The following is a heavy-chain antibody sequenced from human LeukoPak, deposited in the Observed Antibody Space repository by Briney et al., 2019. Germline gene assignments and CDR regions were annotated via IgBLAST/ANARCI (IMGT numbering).Heavy chain of an antibody. J-gene: IGHJ4*02. V-gene: IGHV3-23*01. D-gene: IGHD6-19*01. Sequence: GGSLRLSCAASGFTFSFYAMSWVRQAPGKGLEWVSAISDSGGSTYYADSAKGRFTISRDNSKNTLYLQMNSLRAEDTAVYYCAKDALRTSGWYYFDYWGQGTQVAVSS. CDR1: GFTFSFYA. CDR2: ISDSGGST. CDR3: AKDALRTSGWYYFDY.